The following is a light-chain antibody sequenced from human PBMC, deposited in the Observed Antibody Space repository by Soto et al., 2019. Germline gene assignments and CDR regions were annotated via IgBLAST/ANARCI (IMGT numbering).Light chain of an antibody. CDR1: QSVSGW. J-gene: IGKJ1*01. CDR2: DAS. Sequence: DIQMTQSPSALSASVGDTVTITCRASQSVSGWLAWYQQKPGKAPKLLIYDASSLEGGVPSRFSGSGSGTEFTLTISSLQPDDFATYYCQQYNSYSWTFGQGTKVDIK. V-gene: IGKV1-5*01. CDR3: QQYNSYSWT.